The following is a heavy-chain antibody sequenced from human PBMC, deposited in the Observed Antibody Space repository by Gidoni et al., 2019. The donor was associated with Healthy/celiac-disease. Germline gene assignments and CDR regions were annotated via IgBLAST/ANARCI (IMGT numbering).Heavy chain of an antibody. D-gene: IGHD3-22*01. J-gene: IGHJ6*02. CDR1: GFTFSSYG. CDR2: ISYDGSNK. V-gene: IGHV3-30*18. Sequence: QVQLVASGGGVVQPGSSLRLSCAASGFTFSSYGMPLVRHAPGKGLEWVAVISYDGSNKYYADAVKGRFTISRDNSKNTLYLKMNSLRAEDTAVYYGAKDLDYYDSSGYYPPLGVPYYGMDVWGQGTTVTVSS. CDR3: AKDLDYYDSSGYYPPLGVPYYGMDV.